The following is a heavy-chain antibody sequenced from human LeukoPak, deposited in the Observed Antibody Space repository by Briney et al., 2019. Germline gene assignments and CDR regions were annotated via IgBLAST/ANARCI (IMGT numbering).Heavy chain of an antibody. Sequence: ASVKVSCKASGYTFTSYGISWVRQAPGQGLEWMGWISAYNGNTNYAQKLQGRVTMTTDTSTSTAYMELRSLRSEDTAVYYCARDQPNYDRSGYYHYWGQGTLVTVSS. CDR3: ARDQPNYDRSGYYHY. D-gene: IGHD3-22*01. CDR2: ISAYNGNT. J-gene: IGHJ4*02. V-gene: IGHV1-18*01. CDR1: GYTFTSYG.